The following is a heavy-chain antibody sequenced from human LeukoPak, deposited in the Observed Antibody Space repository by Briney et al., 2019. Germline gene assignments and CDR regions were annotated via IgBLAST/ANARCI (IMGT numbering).Heavy chain of an antibody. Sequence: GGTLRLSCAASGFTFNNYDMNWVRQAPGKGLGWVSYISSRGLFIYYGDSVKGRFTISRDNAKNSLSLQMNSLRAEDTAVYYCVKKYCSSTTCYSAFDIWGQGTMVTVSS. CDR3: VKKYCSSTTCYSAFDI. CDR1: GFTFNNYD. V-gene: IGHV3-48*03. J-gene: IGHJ3*02. CDR2: ISSRGLFI. D-gene: IGHD2-2*02.